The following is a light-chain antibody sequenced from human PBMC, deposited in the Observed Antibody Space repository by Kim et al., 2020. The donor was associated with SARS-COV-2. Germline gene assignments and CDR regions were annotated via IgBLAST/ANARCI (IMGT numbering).Light chain of an antibody. J-gene: IGKJ3*01. V-gene: IGKV3-20*01. CDR2: DAS. Sequence: PGERATLSCRASQSVSSSYLAWYQQKPGQAPRLLIYDASSRATGIPDRFSGSGSATDFTLTISRLEPEDLAVYYCHQYDGSPFTFGPGTKVDIK. CDR3: HQYDGSPFT. CDR1: QSVSSSY.